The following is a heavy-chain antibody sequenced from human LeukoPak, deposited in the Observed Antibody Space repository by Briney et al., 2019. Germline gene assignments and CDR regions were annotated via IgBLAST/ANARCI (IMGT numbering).Heavy chain of an antibody. V-gene: IGHV1-2*02. D-gene: IGHD3-22*01. CDR1: GYTFTGYY. CDR2: INPNSGGT. CDR3: ARATHYYESSGYDY. Sequence: ASVKVSCKASGYTFTGYYMHWVRQAPGQGLEWMGWINPNSGGTNYAQKFQGRVTMTRDTSISTAYMELSRLRSDDTALYYCARATHYYESSGYDYWSQGTLVTVSS. J-gene: IGHJ4*02.